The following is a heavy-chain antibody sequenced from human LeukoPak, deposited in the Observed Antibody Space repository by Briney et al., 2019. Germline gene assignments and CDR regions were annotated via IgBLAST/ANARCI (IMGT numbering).Heavy chain of an antibody. J-gene: IGHJ4*02. D-gene: IGHD1-26*01. CDR3: ARDSIWVGAVDY. CDR1: GFTFSSYE. V-gene: IGHV3-7*01. CDR2: IKQDGSEK. Sequence: PGGSLRLSCAASGFTFSSYEMSWVRQAPGKGLEWVANIKQDGSEKYYVDSVKGRFTISRDNAKNSLYLQMNSLRAEDTAVYYCARDSIWVGAVDYWGQGTLVTVSS.